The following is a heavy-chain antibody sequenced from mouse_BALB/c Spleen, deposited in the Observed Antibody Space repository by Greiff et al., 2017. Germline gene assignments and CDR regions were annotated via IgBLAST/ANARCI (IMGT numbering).Heavy chain of an antibody. V-gene: IGHV5-6-5*01. CDR2: ISSGGST. Sequence: DVKLVESGGGLVKPGGSLKLSCAASGFTFSSYAMSWVRQTPEKRLEWVASISSGGSTYYPDSVKGRFTISRDNARNILYLQMSSLRSEDTAMYYCARGRRGAMDYWGQGTSVTVSS. J-gene: IGHJ4*01. CDR3: ARGRRGAMDY. CDR1: GFTFSSYA.